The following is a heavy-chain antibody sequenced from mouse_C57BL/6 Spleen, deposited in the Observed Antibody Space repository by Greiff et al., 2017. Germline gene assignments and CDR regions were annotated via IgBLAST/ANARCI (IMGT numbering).Heavy chain of an antibody. CDR3: TRTTTVVATNDYAMDY. CDR2: IYPGNSDT. D-gene: IGHD1-1*01. CDR1: GYTFTSYW. V-gene: IGHV1-5*01. Sequence: VQLQQSGTVLARPGASVKMSCKTSGYTFTSYWMHWVKQRPGQGLEWIGAIYPGNSDTSYNQKFKGKAKLTAVTSASTVYMELSSLTNEDAAVYYCTRTTTVVATNDYAMDYWGQGTSVTVSS. J-gene: IGHJ4*01.